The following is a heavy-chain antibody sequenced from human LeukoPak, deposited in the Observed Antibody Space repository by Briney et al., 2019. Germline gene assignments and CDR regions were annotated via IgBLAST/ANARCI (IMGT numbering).Heavy chain of an antibody. V-gene: IGHV4-4*07. J-gene: IGHJ5*02. D-gene: IGHD6-13*01. CDR3: ARDSIAAEPNWFDL. CDR1: GGSISSYY. CDR2: IYTSGST. Sequence: SETLSLTCTVSGGSISSYYWSWIRQPAGKGLEWIGRIYTSGSTNYNPSLKSRVTMSVDTSKNQFSLKLSSVTAADTAVYYCARDSIAAEPNWFDLWGQGTLVTVSS.